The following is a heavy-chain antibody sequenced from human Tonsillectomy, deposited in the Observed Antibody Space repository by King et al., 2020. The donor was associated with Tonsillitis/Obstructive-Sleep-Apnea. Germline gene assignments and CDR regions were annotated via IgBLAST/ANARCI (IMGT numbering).Heavy chain of an antibody. Sequence: QLQESGPGLVKPSETLSLTCTVSGGSISSSSYYWGWIRQPPGQGLEWIGSIYYSGSTYYNPSLKSRVTISVDTSKSQFSLKLSSVTAADTAVYYCARRDAVVVITFDYWGQGTLVTVSS. J-gene: IGHJ4*02. CDR1: GGSISSSSYY. CDR3: ARRDAVVVITFDY. V-gene: IGHV4-39*01. CDR2: IYYSGST. D-gene: IGHD3-22*01.